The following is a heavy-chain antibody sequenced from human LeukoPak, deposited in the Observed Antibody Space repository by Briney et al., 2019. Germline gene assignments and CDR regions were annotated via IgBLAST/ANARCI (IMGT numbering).Heavy chain of an antibody. J-gene: IGHJ6*02. Sequence: SETLSLTCTVSGGSISSGGYYWSWIRQPPGKGLEWIGYIYHSGSTYYNPSLKSRVTISVDRSKNQFSLKLSSVTAADTAVYYCARDRFLEWAGGYYGMDVWGQGTTVTVSS. CDR2: IYHSGST. D-gene: IGHD3-3*01. V-gene: IGHV4-30-2*01. CDR1: GGSISSGGYY. CDR3: ARDRFLEWAGGYYGMDV.